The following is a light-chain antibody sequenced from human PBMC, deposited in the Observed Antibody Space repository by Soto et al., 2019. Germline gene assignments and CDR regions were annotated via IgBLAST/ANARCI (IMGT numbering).Light chain of an antibody. V-gene: IGKV3-15*01. Sequence: EIVMTQSPATLSVSPGERATLSCRASQSVSSNLAWYQQKPGQAPRLLIYGASTRATGIPARFSGSGSGTEFTLTISSLQSEDFAVYYCQQANTFRQGTKVEIK. CDR2: GAS. CDR1: QSVSSN. J-gene: IGKJ1*01. CDR3: QQANT.